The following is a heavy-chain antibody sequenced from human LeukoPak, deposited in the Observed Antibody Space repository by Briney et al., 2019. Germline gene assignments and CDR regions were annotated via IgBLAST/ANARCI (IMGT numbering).Heavy chain of an antibody. V-gene: IGHV4-61*02. CDR1: GDSISSGSYQ. Sequence: PSDTQSLTCTVSGDSISSGSYQGRWIRQPAGKVLEWIGRIYTSGSTNYNPSLKSRVAISVDTSKNQFSLKLSSVTAADTAVYYCARVPTIYYYMDVWGKGTTVIVSS. J-gene: IGHJ6*03. CDR2: IYTSGST. CDR3: ARVPTIYYYMDV.